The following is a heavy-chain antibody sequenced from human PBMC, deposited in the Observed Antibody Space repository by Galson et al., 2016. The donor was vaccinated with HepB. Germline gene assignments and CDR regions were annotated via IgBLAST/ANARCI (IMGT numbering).Heavy chain of an antibody. Sequence: SLRLSCAASGFTFSSYAMTWVRQAPGKGLEWVSTISGSGDSIYYADSVKGRFTISRDNSKNTLYLQMNSLRAEDTAVYYCAKDFRPARRDMVRGVIITRNRAALDIWGQGTMVTVSS. D-gene: IGHD3-10*01. CDR2: ISGSGDSI. CDR3: AKDFRPARRDMVRGVIITRNRAALDI. CDR1: GFTFSSYA. J-gene: IGHJ3*02. V-gene: IGHV3-23*01.